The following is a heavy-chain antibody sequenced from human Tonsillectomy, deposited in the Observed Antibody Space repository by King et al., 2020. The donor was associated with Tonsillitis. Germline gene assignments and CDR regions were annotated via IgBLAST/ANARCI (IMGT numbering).Heavy chain of an antibody. D-gene: IGHD6-6*01. J-gene: IGHJ4*02. CDR1: GNSFTSHW. Sequence: QLVQSGAEVKKPGESLKISCKGSGNSFTSHWIGWVRQMPGKGLEWMGIIYPGDSDTRYSPSFQGQVTISADKSTSTAHLQWGSLQAPDTAMYYCVSGLAAARPSASYYFDYWGQGTLVTVSS. CDR2: IYPGDSDT. CDR3: VSGLAAARPSASYYFDY. V-gene: IGHV5-51*01.